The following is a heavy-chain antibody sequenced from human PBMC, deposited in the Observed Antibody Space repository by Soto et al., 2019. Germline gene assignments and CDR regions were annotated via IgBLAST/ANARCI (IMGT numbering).Heavy chain of an antibody. J-gene: IGHJ5*02. V-gene: IGHV3-30-3*01. CDR2: ISYDGSNK. CDR1: GFTFSSYA. D-gene: IGHD2-2*01. Sequence: QVQLVESGGGVVQPGRSLRLSCAASGFTFSSYAMHWVRQDPGKGLEWVAVISYDGSNKYYADSVKGRFTISRDNSKNTLYLQMNSLRAEDTAVYYCASVPAALVPWGQGTLVTVSS. CDR3: ASVPAALVP.